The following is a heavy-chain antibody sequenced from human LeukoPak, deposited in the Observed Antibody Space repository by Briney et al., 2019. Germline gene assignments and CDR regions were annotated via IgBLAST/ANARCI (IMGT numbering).Heavy chain of an antibody. Sequence: ASVKVSCKASGYTFTTYGITWVRQAPGQGLEWMGWISGYNDNTNYAQRLQDRVTLTTDISMNTAYLELRSLRSDDTAVYYCARGMGTTTFADFDYWGQGTLVTVSS. J-gene: IGHJ4*02. CDR2: ISGYNDNT. CDR1: GYTFTTYG. CDR3: ARGMGTTTFADFDY. V-gene: IGHV1-18*01. D-gene: IGHD1-7*01.